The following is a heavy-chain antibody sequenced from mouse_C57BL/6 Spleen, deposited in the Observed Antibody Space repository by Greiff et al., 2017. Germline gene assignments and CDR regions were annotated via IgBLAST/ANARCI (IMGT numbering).Heavy chain of an antibody. J-gene: IGHJ4*01. V-gene: IGHV3-6*01. CDR1: GYSITSGYY. CDR2: ISYDGSN. D-gene: IGHD2-3*01. CDR3: AGYDGYYGAMDY. Sequence: EVQRVESGPGLVKPSQSLSLTCSVTGYSITSGYYWNWIRQFPGNKLEWMGYISYDGSNNYNPSLKNRISITRDTSKNQFFLKLNSVTTEDTATYYCAGYDGYYGAMDYWGQGTSVTVSS.